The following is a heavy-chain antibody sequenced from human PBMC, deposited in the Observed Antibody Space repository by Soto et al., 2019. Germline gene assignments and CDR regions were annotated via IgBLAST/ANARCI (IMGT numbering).Heavy chain of an antibody. V-gene: IGHV3-13*01. CDR1: GFTFSSYD. CDR3: ARARISSSWFVYYFDY. D-gene: IGHD6-13*01. CDR2: IGTAGDT. Sequence: GESLKISCAASGFTFSSYDMHWVRQATGKGLEWVSAIGTAGDTYYPGSVKGRFTISRENAKNSLYLQMNSLRAEDTAVYYCARARISSSWFVYYFDYWGQGTLVTVSS. J-gene: IGHJ4*02.